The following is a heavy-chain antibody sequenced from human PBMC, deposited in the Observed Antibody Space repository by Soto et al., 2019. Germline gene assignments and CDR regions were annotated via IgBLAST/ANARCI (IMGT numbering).Heavy chain of an antibody. V-gene: IGHV1-18*01. CDR3: ARDSRGNCSSTSCYDWFDP. J-gene: IGHJ5*02. CDR1: GYTFTSYG. D-gene: IGHD2-2*01. Sequence: QVQLVQSGGEVKKPGASVKVSCKASGYTFTSYGISWVRQAPGQGLEWMGWISAYNGNTNYAQKLRGRITMTTDTSTSTAYMELRSLRSDDTAVYYCARDSRGNCSSTSCYDWFDPWGQGTLVTVSS. CDR2: ISAYNGNT.